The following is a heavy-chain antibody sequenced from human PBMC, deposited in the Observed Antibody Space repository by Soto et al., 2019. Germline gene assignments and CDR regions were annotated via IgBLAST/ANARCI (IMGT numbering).Heavy chain of an antibody. V-gene: IGHV3-33*01. CDR3: ARRGTVREPHGMDV. J-gene: IGHJ6*02. CDR1: GFIFSSYG. CDR2: IWYDGSHQ. Sequence: QAQLVESGGGVVQPGRSLTLSCAASGFIFSSYGMHWVRQAPGKGLEWVACIWYDGSHQYSADSVKGRFTISRDNSKNTLYLQMDSLRAEDTAVYYCARRGTVREPHGMDVRGQGTTVTVSS. D-gene: IGHD6-25*01.